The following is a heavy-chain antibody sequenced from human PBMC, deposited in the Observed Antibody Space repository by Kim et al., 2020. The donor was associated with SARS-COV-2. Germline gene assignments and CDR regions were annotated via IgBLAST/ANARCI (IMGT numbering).Heavy chain of an antibody. CDR1: GYTFTSDG. CDR2: ISAYNGNT. D-gene: IGHD1-26*01. Sequence: ASVKVSCKASGYTFTSDGISWVRQAPGQGLEWMGWISAYNGNTNYAQKLQGRGTMTTDTSTSTAYMELRSLRSDDTAVYYCARGSMWEVRSLPFDYWGQGTLVTVSS. V-gene: IGHV1-18*01. CDR3: ARGSMWEVRSLPFDY. J-gene: IGHJ4*02.